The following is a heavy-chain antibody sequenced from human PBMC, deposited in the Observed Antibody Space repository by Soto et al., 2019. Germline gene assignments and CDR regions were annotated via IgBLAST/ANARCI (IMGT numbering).Heavy chain of an antibody. V-gene: IGHV3-73*01. CDR1: GFTFSGSA. Sequence: EVQLVESGGGLVQPGGSLKLSCAASGFTFSGSAMHWVRQASGKGLEWVGRIRSKANSYATAYAASVKGRFTISRDDSKNTAYLQMNSLKTEDTAVYYCTRHGAAVAGVCFQHWGQGTLVTVSS. CDR2: IRSKANSYAT. J-gene: IGHJ1*01. D-gene: IGHD6-19*01. CDR3: TRHGAAVAGVCFQH.